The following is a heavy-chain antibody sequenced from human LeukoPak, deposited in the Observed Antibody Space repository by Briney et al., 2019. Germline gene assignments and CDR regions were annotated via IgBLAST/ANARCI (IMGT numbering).Heavy chain of an antibody. Sequence: GGSLRLSCAASGFTFSSYSMNWVRQAPGKGLEWVSYISSSSSTIYYADSVKGRFTISRDNAKNSLYLQMNSLRAEDTAVYYCAGDPYYYDSSGYYWGQGTLVTVSS. CDR3: AGDPYYYDSSGYY. CDR1: GFTFSSYS. D-gene: IGHD3-22*01. CDR2: ISSSSSTI. J-gene: IGHJ4*02. V-gene: IGHV3-48*04.